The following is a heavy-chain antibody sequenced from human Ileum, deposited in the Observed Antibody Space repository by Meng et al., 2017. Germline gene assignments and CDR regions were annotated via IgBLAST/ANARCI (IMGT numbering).Heavy chain of an antibody. D-gene: IGHD3-10*01. Sequence: QVQLQESGPGLVKPSQTLSLTCSVSGGSFSSHTYYWTLIRQPPGKGLEWCGLTYYDGSPFYNPSLRSRVTISVDTSKDQFSLKLTSVTAADTAVYYCARERRHYYGSGSFDYWGQGILVTVSS. V-gene: IGHV4-30-4*01. CDR2: TYYDGSP. CDR1: GGSFSSHTYY. CDR3: ARERRHYYGSGSFDY. J-gene: IGHJ4*02.